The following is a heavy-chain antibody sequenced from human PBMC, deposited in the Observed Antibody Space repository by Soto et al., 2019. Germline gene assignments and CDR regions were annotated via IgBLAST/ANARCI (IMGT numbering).Heavy chain of an antibody. CDR2: IYFSGGT. Sequence: PSETLSLTCTVSGGSISSYYRSWIRQPPGKGLEWIGYIYFSGGTNYNPSLKSRVTISVDTSKNQFSLKPSSVTAADTAVYYCARESRSWYGSIWDYWGQGTLVTVSS. CDR1: GGSISSYY. D-gene: IGHD6-13*01. J-gene: IGHJ4*02. CDR3: ARESRSWYGSIWDY. V-gene: IGHV4-59*12.